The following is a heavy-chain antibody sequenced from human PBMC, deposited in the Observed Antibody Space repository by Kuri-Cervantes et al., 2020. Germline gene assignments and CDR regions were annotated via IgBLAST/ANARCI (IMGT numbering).Heavy chain of an antibody. CDR3: TRENISLDY. J-gene: IGHJ4*02. CDR1: GFTSSGHG. D-gene: IGHD3-3*02. Sequence: GGSLRLSCAASGFTSSGHGIHWVRQVPGKGLEWVAIIWFDGSNKYYADSVKGRFTISRDNTKNTLYLQMNSLRPEDAALYYCTRENISLDYWGQGTLVTVSS. V-gene: IGHV3-33*01. CDR2: IWFDGSNK.